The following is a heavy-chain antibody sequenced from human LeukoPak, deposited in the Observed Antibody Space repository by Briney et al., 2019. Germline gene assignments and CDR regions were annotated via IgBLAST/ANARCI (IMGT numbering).Heavy chain of an antibody. CDR1: GFIFSNYG. CDR2: MRSDGSDK. V-gene: IGHV3-30*02. J-gene: IGHJ4*02. Sequence: GRSLRLSCAASGFIFSNYGMHWVRQPPGKGLEWVAFMRSDGSDKHYADSVKGRFTISRDNSKNTLYLQMNSLGAEDTAVYYCTKHDSGSYYWGQGALVTVSS. CDR3: TKHDSGSYY. D-gene: IGHD3-22*01.